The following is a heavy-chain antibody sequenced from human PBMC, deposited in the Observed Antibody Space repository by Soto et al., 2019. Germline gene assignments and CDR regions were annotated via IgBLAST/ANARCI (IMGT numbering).Heavy chain of an antibody. V-gene: IGHV3-74*01. CDR1: GFTISGHW. J-gene: IGHJ5*02. CDR3: ARSYSATYGCFDP. Sequence: EVQLVESGGGLVQPGGSLRLSCAASGFTISGHWIHWVRQVPGKGLVWASRINSEGSSTSYADSVKGRFIISRDNAKNTLFLQMNSLRAEVTAVYYCARSYSATYGCFDPWGQVTLVTVSS. D-gene: IGHD1-26*01. CDR2: INSEGSST.